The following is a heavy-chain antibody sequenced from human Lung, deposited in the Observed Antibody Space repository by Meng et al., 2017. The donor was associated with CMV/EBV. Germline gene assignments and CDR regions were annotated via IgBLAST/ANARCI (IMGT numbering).Heavy chain of an antibody. CDR3: ATHDFLRGHWYFDL. Sequence: ASGDTFSNYAISWVRQAPGQGLEWMGGIIPIFGTTNSAQKFQGRVTITTDESGSTAYMELSSLTSEDTAVYYCATHDFLRGHWYFDLWGRGTLVTVSS. D-gene: IGHD3/OR15-3a*01. J-gene: IGHJ2*01. V-gene: IGHV1-69*05. CDR1: GDTFSNYA. CDR2: IIPIFGTT.